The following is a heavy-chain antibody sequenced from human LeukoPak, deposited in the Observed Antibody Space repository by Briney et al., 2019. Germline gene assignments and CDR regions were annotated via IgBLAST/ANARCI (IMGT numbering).Heavy chain of an antibody. CDR2: IYTSGST. CDR3: ATDYYDSSGYSRDY. Sequence: SETLSLTCTVSGGSISSGSYYWRWIRQPAGKGLEWIGRIYTSGSTNYNPSLKSRVTISVDTSKNQFSLKLSSVTAADTAVYYCATDYYDSSGYSRDYWGQGTLVTVSS. D-gene: IGHD3-22*01. J-gene: IGHJ4*02. CDR1: GGSISSGSYY. V-gene: IGHV4-61*02.